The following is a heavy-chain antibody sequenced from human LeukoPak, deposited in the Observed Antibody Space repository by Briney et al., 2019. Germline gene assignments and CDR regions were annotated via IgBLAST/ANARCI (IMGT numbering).Heavy chain of an antibody. CDR1: GFIFSDYY. CDR2: INGGGTTK. J-gene: IGHJ6*04. CDR3: TRSVFSDV. V-gene: IGHV3-11*01. Sequence: GGSLRLSCAASGFIFSDYYMNWIRQAPGKGLEWVSHINGGGTTKYYADSVRGRFTLSRDNAKNTLYLQMNSLKAEDTAVYYCTRSVFSDVWGTGTTVTVSS.